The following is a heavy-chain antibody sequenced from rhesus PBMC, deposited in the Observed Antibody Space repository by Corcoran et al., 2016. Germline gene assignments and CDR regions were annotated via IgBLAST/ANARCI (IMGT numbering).Heavy chain of an antibody. Sequence: QVTLKESGPALVKPTQTLTLTCTFSGFSLTTSGMGVGWIRQPPGKALEWLALIYWDDDKRHNTTLKSRLTISKDTSKNQVLLTMTNMDPMDTATYYCTRGGYGSGYGLDSWGQGVVVTVSS. CDR2: IYWDDDK. J-gene: IGHJ6*01. CDR3: TRGGYGSGYGLDS. CDR1: GFSLTTSGMG. D-gene: IGHD4-29*01. V-gene: IGHV2-152*01.